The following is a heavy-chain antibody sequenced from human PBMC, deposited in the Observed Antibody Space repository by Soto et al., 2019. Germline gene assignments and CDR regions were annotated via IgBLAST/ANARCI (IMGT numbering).Heavy chain of an antibody. J-gene: IGHJ4*02. V-gene: IGHV3-53*01. Sequence: GGSLRLSCAASGFTVIGTSMSWVRQAPGKGLEWVSVIYSGGSTYYADSVKGRFTISRDNSKNTLYLQMNSLRTEDTAVYYCARRGPGTYSDYWGQGTLVTVSS. CDR3: ARRGPGTYSDY. D-gene: IGHD6-13*01. CDR2: IYSGGST. CDR1: GFTVIGTS.